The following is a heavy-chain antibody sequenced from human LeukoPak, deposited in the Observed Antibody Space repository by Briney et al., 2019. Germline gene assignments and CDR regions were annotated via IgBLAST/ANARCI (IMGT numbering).Heavy chain of an antibody. CDR2: LIPIFGTA. CDR1: GGTFSRYV. CDR3: ARSRTSYYDILTAYYNPSWFDP. J-gene: IGHJ5*02. D-gene: IGHD3-9*01. V-gene: IGHV1-69*05. Sequence: SAKVSCKASGGTFSRYVISWGRQAPGERLEWVGGLIPIFGTANYAQKLQGRVTTTTDESTSTAYMALSRLRSEDTAVYYCARSRTSYYDILTAYYNPSWFDPWGQGTLVTVSS.